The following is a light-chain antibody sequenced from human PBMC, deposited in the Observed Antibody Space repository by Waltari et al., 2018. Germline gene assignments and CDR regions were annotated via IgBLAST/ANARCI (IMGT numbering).Light chain of an antibody. V-gene: IGLV1-44*01. CDR1: SSNIGSHT. J-gene: IGLJ3*02. Sequence: QSVLTQPRSASGTPGQRVTISCSGSSSNIGSHTVNWYQQLPGTAPKLLIYSNYQRPSGVPDRFSGSRSGTSASLAISGLQSEDEADYYCAAWDDGLSGRSWVFGGGTKLTVL. CDR2: SNY. CDR3: AAWDDGLSGRSWV.